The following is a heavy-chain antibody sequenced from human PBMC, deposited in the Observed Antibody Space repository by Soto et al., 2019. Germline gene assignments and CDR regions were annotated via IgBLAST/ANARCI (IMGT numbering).Heavy chain of an antibody. Sequence: GESLKISCAASGFTFSSYAMTWVRQAPGKGLEWVSAVSGSGSSTYYADSVKGRFTISRDNSKDTLYVQMNSLRAEDTAVYYCARTNSGYDFFDYWGQGALVTVSS. CDR1: GFTFSSYA. J-gene: IGHJ4*02. D-gene: IGHD5-12*01. V-gene: IGHV3-23*01. CDR2: VSGSGSST. CDR3: ARTNSGYDFFDY.